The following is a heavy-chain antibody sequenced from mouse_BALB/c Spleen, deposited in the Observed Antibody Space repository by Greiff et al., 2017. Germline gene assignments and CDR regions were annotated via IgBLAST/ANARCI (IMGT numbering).Heavy chain of an antibody. J-gene: IGHJ4*01. CDR1: GFTFSDYY. Sequence: EVKLMESGGGLVKPGGSLKLSCAASGFTFSDYYMYWVRQTPEKRLEWVATISDGGSYTYYPDSVKGRFTISRDNAKNNLYLQMSSLKSEDTAMYYCARANWDAMDYRGQGTSVTVSS. D-gene: IGHD4-1*01. CDR3: ARANWDAMDY. V-gene: IGHV5-4*02. CDR2: ISDGGSYT.